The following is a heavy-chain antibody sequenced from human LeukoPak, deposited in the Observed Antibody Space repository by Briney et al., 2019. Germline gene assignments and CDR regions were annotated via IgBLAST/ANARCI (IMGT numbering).Heavy chain of an antibody. CDR3: AREPVTGTLNFFDP. Sequence: GASVKVSCKASGYTFTGDYVHWVRQAPGQGLEWMGWIKPNSGDTNYAHKFQGRVTMTRDTSLNTAYMELNRLISDDTAVYYCAREPVTGTLNFFDPWGQGALVTVTS. J-gene: IGHJ5*02. D-gene: IGHD6-19*01. CDR2: IKPNSGDT. V-gene: IGHV1-2*02. CDR1: GYTFTGDY.